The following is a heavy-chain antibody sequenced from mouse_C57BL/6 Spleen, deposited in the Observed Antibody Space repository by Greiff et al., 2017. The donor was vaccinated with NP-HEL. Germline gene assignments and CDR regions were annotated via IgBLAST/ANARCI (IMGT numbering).Heavy chain of an antibody. CDR1: GYTFTSYW. J-gene: IGHJ4*01. V-gene: IGHV1-69*01. Sequence: VQLQQPGAELVMPGASVKLSCKASGYTFTSYWMHWVKQRPGQGLEWIGEIDPSDSYTNYNQQFKGKSTLTVDKSSSTAYMQLSSLTSEDSAVYYCARSPLPLYAMDYWGQGTSVTVSS. D-gene: IGHD1-1*01. CDR3: ARSPLPLYAMDY. CDR2: IDPSDSYT.